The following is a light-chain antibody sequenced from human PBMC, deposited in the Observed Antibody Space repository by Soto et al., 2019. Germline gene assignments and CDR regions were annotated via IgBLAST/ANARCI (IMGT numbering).Light chain of an antibody. CDR3: QQYGSSPLFT. CDR1: QSVSSSY. Sequence: EIVLTQSPGTLSLSPGERATLSCRASQSVSSSYLAWYQQKPGQAPRLLIYDTSSRATGIPDRFSGSGSGTDFTLTTSKQETEDFTVYYCQQYGSSPLFTFGPGTKEDIK. V-gene: IGKV3-20*01. CDR2: DTS. J-gene: IGKJ3*01.